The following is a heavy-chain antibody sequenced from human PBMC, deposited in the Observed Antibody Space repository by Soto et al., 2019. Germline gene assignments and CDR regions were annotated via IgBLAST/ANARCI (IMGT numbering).Heavy chain of an antibody. CDR1: GYTFTSYD. D-gene: IGHD2-15*01. J-gene: IGHJ5*02. CDR2: ISPNSGNT. Sequence: GASVKVSCKASGYTFTSYDINWVRQAPGQGLEWMGWISPNSGNTNYAQKFQGRVTVTTDTSTSTAYMELRSLRSDDTAVYYCARVAVVAASWFDPWGQGTQVTGSS. CDR3: ARVAVVAASWFDP. V-gene: IGHV1-18*01.